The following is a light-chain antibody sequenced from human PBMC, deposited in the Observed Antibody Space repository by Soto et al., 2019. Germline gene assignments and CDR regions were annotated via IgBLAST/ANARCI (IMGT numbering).Light chain of an antibody. V-gene: IGKV1-8*01. Sequence: AIRMTQSPSSLSASTGDRVTITCRASQGISSYLAWYQQKPGKAPKLLIYAASTLQSGVPSRFSGSGSGTVFTLTISCLQSEDFATYYCQQYYSYPPYTFGQGTKLEIK. CDR1: QGISSY. CDR3: QQYYSYPPYT. J-gene: IGKJ2*01. CDR2: AAS.